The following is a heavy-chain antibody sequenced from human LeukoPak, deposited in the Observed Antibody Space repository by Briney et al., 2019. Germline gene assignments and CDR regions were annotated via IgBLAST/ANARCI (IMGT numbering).Heavy chain of an antibody. CDR1: GFTFSNAW. CDR2: IKSKTDGGTT. J-gene: IGHJ4*02. D-gene: IGHD3-9*01. CDR3: TTGIRYFDWLLHFDY. V-gene: IGHV3-15*01. Sequence: GGSLRLSCAASGFTFSNAWMSWVRQAPGKGLEWVGRIKSKTDGGTTDYAAPVKGRFTISRDDSKNTLYLQMNSLKTEDTAVYYCTTGIRYFDWLLHFDYRGQGTLVTVSS.